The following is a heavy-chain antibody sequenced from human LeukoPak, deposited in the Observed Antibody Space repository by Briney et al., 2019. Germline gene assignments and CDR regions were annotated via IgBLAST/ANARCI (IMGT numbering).Heavy chain of an antibody. CDR1: AYTFTGYY. D-gene: IGHD3-22*01. V-gene: IGHV1-2*02. J-gene: IGHJ4*02. CDR3: ARRYYDSSGYYYFDY. CDR2: INPNSGGT. Sequence: ASVKVSCKASAYTFTGYYMHWVRQAPGQGLEWMGWINPNSGGTNYAQKFQGRVTMTRDTSISTAYMELSRLRSDDTAVYYCARRYYDSSGYYYFDYWGQGTLVTVSS.